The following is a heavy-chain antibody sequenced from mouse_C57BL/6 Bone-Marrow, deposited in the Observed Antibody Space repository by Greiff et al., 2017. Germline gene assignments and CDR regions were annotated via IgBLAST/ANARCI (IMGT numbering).Heavy chain of an antibody. Sequence: DVQLQESGGGLVQPKGSLKLSCAASGFSFNTYAMNWVRQAPGKGLEWVARIRSKSNNYATYYADSVKDRFTISRDDSESMLYLQMNNLKTEDTAMYYCVAPYWYFDVWGTGTTVTVSS. CDR1: GFSFNTYA. J-gene: IGHJ1*03. CDR3: VAPYWYFDV. CDR2: IRSKSNNYAT. V-gene: IGHV10-1*01.